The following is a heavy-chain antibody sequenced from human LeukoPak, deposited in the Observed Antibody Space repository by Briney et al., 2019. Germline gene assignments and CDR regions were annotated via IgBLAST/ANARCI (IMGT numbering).Heavy chain of an antibody. J-gene: IGHJ4*02. CDR2: ISSSSSYI. V-gene: IGHV3-21*01. CDR1: GFTFSSYS. D-gene: IGHD6-13*01. Sequence: GRSLRLSCAASGFTFSSYSMNWVRQAPGKGLEWVSSISSSSSYIYYADSVKGRFTISRDNAKNSLYLQMNSPRADDTAVYYCARLYSSSVNFWGQGTMVTVSS. CDR3: ARLYSSSVNF.